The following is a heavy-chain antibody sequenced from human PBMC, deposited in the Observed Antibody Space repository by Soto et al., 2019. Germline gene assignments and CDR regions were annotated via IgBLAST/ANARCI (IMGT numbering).Heavy chain of an antibody. Sequence: GGSLRLSCAASGFTFSSYAMSWVRQAPGKGLEWVSAISGSGGSTYYADSVKGRFTISRDNSKNTLYLQMNSLRAEDTAVYYCAKEGVVAADYYYYYMDVWGKGTTVTVSS. CDR3: AKEGVVAADYYYYYMDV. J-gene: IGHJ6*03. V-gene: IGHV3-23*01. CDR2: ISGSGGST. D-gene: IGHD2-15*01. CDR1: GFTFSSYA.